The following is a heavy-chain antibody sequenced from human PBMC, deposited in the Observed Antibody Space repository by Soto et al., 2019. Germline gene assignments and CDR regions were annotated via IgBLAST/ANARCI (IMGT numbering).Heavy chain of an antibody. CDR2: INTGKGDT. V-gene: IGHV1-3*04. J-gene: IGHJ4*02. D-gene: IGHD3-16*02. CDR1: GYTFTTFP. CDR3: ARRLFLITLGGVIVKDFFDF. Sequence: VASVKVSCKASGYTFTTFPIHWVRQAPGQRPEWMGLINTGKGDTEYSQKFQGRVTITRDTSARTTYMELSSLQSADTAFYYCARRLFLITLGGVIVKDFFDFWGQGTLVTVSS.